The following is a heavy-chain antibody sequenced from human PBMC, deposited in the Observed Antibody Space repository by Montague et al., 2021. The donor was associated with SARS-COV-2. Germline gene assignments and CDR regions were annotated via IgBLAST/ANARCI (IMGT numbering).Heavy chain of an antibody. CDR1: GDSVSSSSAT. CDR3: ARERWAVGVSFDY. Sequence: CAISGDSVSSSSATWHWIRQSPSRGLEWLGRTYYSSRWSNDYAVSVRSRIIINPDTSTNQFSLQLSSVTPEDTAVYFCARERWAVGVSFDYWGQGTLVTVSS. J-gene: IGHJ4*02. CDR2: TYYSSRWSN. V-gene: IGHV6-1*01. D-gene: IGHD1-26*01.